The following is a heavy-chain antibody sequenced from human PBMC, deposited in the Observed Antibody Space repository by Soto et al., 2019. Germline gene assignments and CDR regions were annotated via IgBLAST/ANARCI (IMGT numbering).Heavy chain of an antibody. CDR2: INPNSGGA. D-gene: IGHD2-15*01. CDR1: GYTFTGYY. CDR3: ARDQSRGVVVADPLGFDP. V-gene: IGHV1-2*02. Sequence: ASVKVSCKASGYTFTGYYMHWVRQAPGQGLEWMGWINPNSGGANYAQKFQGRVTMTRDAAISTAYMELSRLRSDDTAEYCCARDQSRGVVVADPLGFDPWGQGTLVTVSS. J-gene: IGHJ5*02.